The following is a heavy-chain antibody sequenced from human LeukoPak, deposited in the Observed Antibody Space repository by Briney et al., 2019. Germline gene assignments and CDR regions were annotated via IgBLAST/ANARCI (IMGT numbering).Heavy chain of an antibody. CDR1: GGTFSSYA. CDR3: ARELCYYGSGSYYLAAFDI. Sequence: SVKVSCKASGGTFSSYAISWVRQAPGQGLEWMGGIIPIFGSANYAQKFQGRVTITADESTSTAYMELSSLRSEDTAVYYCARELCYYGSGSYYLAAFDIWGQGTMVTVSS. CDR2: IIPIFGSA. J-gene: IGHJ3*02. D-gene: IGHD3-10*01. V-gene: IGHV1-69*13.